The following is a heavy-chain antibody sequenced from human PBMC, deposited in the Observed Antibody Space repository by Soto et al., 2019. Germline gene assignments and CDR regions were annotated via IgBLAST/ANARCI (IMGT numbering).Heavy chain of an antibody. V-gene: IGHV3-30*18. CDR2: MSYDGSNE. J-gene: IGHJ4*02. Sequence: QVQLVESGGGVVQPGRSLRLSCAASGFTFSHYAMHWVRQAPGKGLEWVALMSYDGSNEYYADSVKGRFTISRDNYKNMLYPDMNRLRAEDTTVYYCAKDGSHNFDYWDQGTLVNVAS. D-gene: IGHD1-26*01. CDR1: GFTFSHYA. CDR3: AKDGSHNFDY.